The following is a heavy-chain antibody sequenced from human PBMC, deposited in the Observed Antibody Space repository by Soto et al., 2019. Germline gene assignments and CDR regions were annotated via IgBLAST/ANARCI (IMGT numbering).Heavy chain of an antibody. CDR2: ISAYNGNT. V-gene: IGHV1-18*01. CDR3: AGERIVATTLFDY. Sequence: QVPLVQSGAEVKKPGASVKVSCKASGYTFTSYGISWVRQAPGQGLEWMGWISAYNGNTNYAQKLQGRVTMTTDTSTCTGYTRLRSLRSDDTAVYYCAGERIVATTLFDYWGQGTLVTVSS. J-gene: IGHJ4*02. D-gene: IGHD5-12*01. CDR1: GYTFTSYG.